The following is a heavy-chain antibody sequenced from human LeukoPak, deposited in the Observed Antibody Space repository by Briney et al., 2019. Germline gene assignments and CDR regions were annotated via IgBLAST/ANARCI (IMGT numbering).Heavy chain of an antibody. CDR1: GFTFSXXX. J-gene: IGHJ4*02. CDR2: XXHSGGSL. CDR3: ATVKYSSGWRGDYFDD. D-gene: IGHD6-19*01. Sequence: GGSLRLSCAASGFTFSXXXXXXVXQAPGKGLXXXXXXXHSGGSLYYADSVKGXFTIXRDNSKNTLYLQMNSLRAEDTALYYCATVKYSSGWRGDYFDDWGQGTLVTVSS. V-gene: IGHV3-23*01.